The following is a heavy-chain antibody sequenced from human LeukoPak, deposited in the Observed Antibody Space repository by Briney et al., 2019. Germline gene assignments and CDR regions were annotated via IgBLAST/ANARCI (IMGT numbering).Heavy chain of an antibody. CDR1: GFTFSNYD. D-gene: IGHD3-22*01. CDR3: AKGSSSGTVDY. CDR2: ISYDGTNK. Sequence: PGGSLRLSCAASGFTFSNYDMHRVRQAPGKGLEWVAFISYDGTNKYYADSVKGRFTFSRDNSKYALYLQMNSLRAEDTAVYYCAKGSSSGTVDYWGQGTLVAVSS. V-gene: IGHV3-30*18. J-gene: IGHJ4*02.